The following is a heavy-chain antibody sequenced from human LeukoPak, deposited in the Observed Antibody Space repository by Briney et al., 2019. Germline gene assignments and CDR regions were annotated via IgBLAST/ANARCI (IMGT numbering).Heavy chain of an antibody. CDR3: ARGPTRYYFDY. V-gene: IGHV4-59*01. CDR1: GGPFSGYY. CDR2: INYSGST. J-gene: IGHJ4*02. Sequence: KPSETLSLTCAVYGGPFSGYYWSWIRQPPGKGLEWIGYINYSGSTNYNPSLKSRVTISVDTSKNQLSLKLSSVTAADTAVYYCARGPTRYYFDYWGQGTLVTVSS.